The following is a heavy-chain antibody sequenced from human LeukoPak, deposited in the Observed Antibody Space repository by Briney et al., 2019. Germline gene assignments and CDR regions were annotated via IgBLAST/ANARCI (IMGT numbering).Heavy chain of an antibody. D-gene: IGHD2-2*01. CDR1: GYTFTDYG. V-gene: IGHV1-18*01. J-gene: IGHJ5*02. Sequence: ASVKVSCKASGYTFTDYGISWVRQAPGQGLEWMGWISAYNANTRYAQNLQDRLTVTIDTSTSTAYMELRSLKSDDTAVYYCARDPTLYCSSITCSDRRNWFDPWGQGTLVTVSS. CDR2: ISAYNANT. CDR3: ARDPTLYCSSITCSDRRNWFDP.